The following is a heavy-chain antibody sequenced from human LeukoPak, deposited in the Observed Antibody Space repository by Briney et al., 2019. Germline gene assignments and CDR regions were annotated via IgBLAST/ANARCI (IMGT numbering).Heavy chain of an antibody. V-gene: IGHV4-34*01. J-gene: IGHJ4*02. D-gene: IGHD6-19*01. CDR2: INHSGST. Sequence: SETLSLTCTVSGGSISSYYWSWIRQPPGKGLEWIGEINHSGSTNYNPSLKSRVTISVDTSKNQFSLKLSSVTAADTAVYYCARGRLAVAVSRGTFDYWGQGTLVTVSS. CDR3: ARGRLAVAVSRGTFDY. CDR1: GGSISSYY.